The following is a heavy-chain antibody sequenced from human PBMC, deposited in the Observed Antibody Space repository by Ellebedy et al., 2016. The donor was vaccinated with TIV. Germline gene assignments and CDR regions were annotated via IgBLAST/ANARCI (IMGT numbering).Heavy chain of an antibody. CDR1: GYTLIKLS. Sequence: ASVKVSCXVSGYTLIKLSIHWVRQAPGKGLEWMGGFDPEDSETIYAHRFHGRVTMTEDTSTDTAYMELSSLGSEDTAVYYCATRGDAYSQPYYFNYWGQGTLITVSS. J-gene: IGHJ4*02. V-gene: IGHV1-24*01. D-gene: IGHD5-24*01. CDR2: FDPEDSET. CDR3: ATRGDAYSQPYYFNY.